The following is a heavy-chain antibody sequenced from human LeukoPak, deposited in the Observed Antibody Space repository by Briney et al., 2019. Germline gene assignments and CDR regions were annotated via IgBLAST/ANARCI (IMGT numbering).Heavy chain of an antibody. V-gene: IGHV3-33*01. D-gene: IGHD6-13*01. CDR3: ARDKVLVAAAADGIDY. Sequence: PGRSLRLSCAASGFTFSSYGMHWARQATGKGLEGVAVIWYDGSNKYYADSVKGRFTISRDNSKNTLYLQMNSLRAEDTAVYYCARDKVLVAAAADGIDYWGQGTLVTVSS. J-gene: IGHJ4*02. CDR2: IWYDGSNK. CDR1: GFTFSSYG.